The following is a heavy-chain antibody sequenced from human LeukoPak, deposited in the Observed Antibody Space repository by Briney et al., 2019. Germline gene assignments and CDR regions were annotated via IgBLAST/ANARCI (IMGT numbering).Heavy chain of an antibody. CDR3: AKDLKRYCSGGSCYSFDY. D-gene: IGHD2-15*01. V-gene: IGHV3-30*18. Sequence: GRSLRLSCAASGFTFSSYGMHWVRQAPGKGLEWVAVISYDGSNKYYADSVKGRFTISRDNSKNTLCLQMNSLRAEDTAVYYCAKDLKRYCSGGSCYSFDYWGQGTLVTVSS. J-gene: IGHJ4*02. CDR1: GFTFSSYG. CDR2: ISYDGSNK.